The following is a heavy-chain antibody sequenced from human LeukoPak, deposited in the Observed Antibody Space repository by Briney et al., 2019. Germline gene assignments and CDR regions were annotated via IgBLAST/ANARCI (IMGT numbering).Heavy chain of an antibody. V-gene: IGHV4-34*01. D-gene: IGHD2-21*01. J-gene: IGHJ3*02. CDR2: INHSGST. CDR3: AREDPWGIIAYCGGDCYWDAFDI. Sequence: SETLSLTCAVYGGSFSGYYWSWIRQPPGKGLEWIGEINHSGSTNYNPSLKSRVTISVDTSKNQFSLKLSSVTAADTAVYYCAREDPWGIIAYCGGDCYWDAFDIWGQGTMVTVSS. CDR1: GGSFSGYY.